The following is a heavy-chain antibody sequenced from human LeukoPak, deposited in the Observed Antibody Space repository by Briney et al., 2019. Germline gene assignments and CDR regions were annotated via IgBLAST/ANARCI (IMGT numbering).Heavy chain of an antibody. CDR1: GVSITKYL. V-gene: IGHV4-59*01. J-gene: IGHJ5*02. CDR3: ARSKFGFGATNFDT. Sequence: SETLSLTCDVSGVSITKYLWTWIRQPPGKGLEWIGYLDVTGKTKYASFFESRVTISGDISKNQFSLRLTSLTAADPAVYFCARSKFGFGATNFDTWGRGTLVSVYS. D-gene: IGHD3-10*01. CDR2: LDVTGKT.